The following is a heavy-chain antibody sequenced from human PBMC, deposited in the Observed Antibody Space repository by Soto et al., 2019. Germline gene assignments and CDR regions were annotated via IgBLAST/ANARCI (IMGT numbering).Heavy chain of an antibody. CDR3: ARLDATGYYYGMDA. CDR1: GGTFTSYS. J-gene: IGHJ6*02. CDR2: IIPIFGTA. V-gene: IGHV1-69*06. D-gene: IGHD1-26*01. Sequence: ASVKASCKSSGGTFTSYSISWVRQAPGQGLEWMGGIIPIFGTANYAQKFQGRVTITADKSTSTAYMELSSLRSEDTAVYYCARLDATGYYYGMDAWGQGTTVTV.